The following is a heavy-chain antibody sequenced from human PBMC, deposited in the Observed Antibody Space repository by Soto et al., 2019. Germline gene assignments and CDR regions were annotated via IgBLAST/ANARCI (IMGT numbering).Heavy chain of an antibody. J-gene: IGHJ6*02. CDR3: ARDRSNYYDSCMDV. CDR2: INPNSGGT. V-gene: IGHV1-2*04. Sequence: ASVKVSCKASGYTFTGYYMHWVRQAPGQGLEWMGWINPNSGGTNYAQKFQGWVTMTRDTSISTAYMELSRLRSDDTAVYYCARDRSNYYDSCMDVWGQGTTVAVSS. D-gene: IGHD3-22*01. CDR1: GYTFTGYY.